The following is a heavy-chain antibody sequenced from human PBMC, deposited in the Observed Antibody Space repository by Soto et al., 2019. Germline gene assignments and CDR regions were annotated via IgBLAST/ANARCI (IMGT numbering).Heavy chain of an antibody. CDR2: LKLDGSEE. V-gene: IGHV3-7*01. Sequence: EVQLVESGGGLVQPGGSLRLSCAGSGFIFSDYWMSWVRQAPGKGLEWVANLKLDGSEEYYMASVKGRFTISRDNAKNSVSLQMNSLRVEDTAVYYCAKLPRGQWRSHLDYWGQGTLVTVSS. CDR1: GFIFSDYW. J-gene: IGHJ4*02. D-gene: IGHD6-19*01. CDR3: AKLPRGQWRSHLDY.